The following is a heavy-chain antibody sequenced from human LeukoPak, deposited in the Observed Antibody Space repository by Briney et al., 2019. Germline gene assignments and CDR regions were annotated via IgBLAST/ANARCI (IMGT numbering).Heavy chain of an antibody. V-gene: IGHV3-9*02. Sequence: PGGSMRLSCAASGFTSDDYAMHWVRQAPGKGLEWVSGISWNSGSIGYADSVKGRFTISRDNAKNSLYLQMNSLRAEDTALYYCATLRYFDRRAFDIWGQGTMVTVSS. CDR3: ATLRYFDRRAFDI. CDR1: GFTSDDYA. J-gene: IGHJ3*02. CDR2: ISWNSGSI. D-gene: IGHD3-9*01.